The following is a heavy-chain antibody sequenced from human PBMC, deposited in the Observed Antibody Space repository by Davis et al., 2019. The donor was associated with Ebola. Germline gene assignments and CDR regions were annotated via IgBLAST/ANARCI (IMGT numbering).Heavy chain of an antibody. CDR2: IVVGSGNT. Sequence: SVKVSCKASGFTFTSSAVQWVRQARGQRLEWIGWIVVGSGNTNYAQKFQERVTITRDMSTSTAYMELSSLRSEDTAVYYCAAERGGYCSSTSCLPHYYYYYGMDVWGQGTTVTVSS. CDR3: AAERGGYCSSTSCLPHYYYYYGMDV. CDR1: GFTFTSSA. D-gene: IGHD2-2*01. J-gene: IGHJ6*02. V-gene: IGHV1-58*01.